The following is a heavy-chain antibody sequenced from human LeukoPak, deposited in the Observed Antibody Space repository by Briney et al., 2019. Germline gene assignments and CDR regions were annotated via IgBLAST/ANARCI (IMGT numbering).Heavy chain of an antibody. CDR1: GFTFSSYS. CDR2: ISSSSSYI. V-gene: IGHV3-21*01. J-gene: IGHJ4*02. Sequence: PGGSLRLYCAASGFTFSSYSMNWVRQAPGKGLEWVSSISSSSSYIYYADSVKGRFTISRDNAKNSLYLQMNSLRAEDTAVYYCARIYDSSGPSFDYWGQGTLVTVSS. CDR3: ARIYDSSGPSFDY. D-gene: IGHD3-22*01.